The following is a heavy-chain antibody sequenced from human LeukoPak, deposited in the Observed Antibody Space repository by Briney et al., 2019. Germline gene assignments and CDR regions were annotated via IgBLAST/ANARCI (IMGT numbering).Heavy chain of an antibody. CDR1: GFTFSSYS. J-gene: IGHJ4*02. D-gene: IGHD1-1*01. CDR2: ISSSSSYI. V-gene: IGHV3-21*04. Sequence: GGSLRLSCAASGFTFSSYSMNWVRQAPGKGLEWVSSISSSSSYIYYADSVKGRFTISRDNAKNSLYLQMNSLRAEDTAVYYCARGVWRDYFDYWGQGTLVNVSS. CDR3: ARGVWRDYFDY.